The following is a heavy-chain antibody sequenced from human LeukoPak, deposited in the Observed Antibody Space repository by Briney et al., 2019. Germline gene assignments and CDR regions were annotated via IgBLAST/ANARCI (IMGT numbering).Heavy chain of an antibody. CDR3: AKDRGEQSKVPDAFDI. Sequence: GGSLRLSCAASGFTFSSYAMSWVRQAPGKGLEWVSAISGSGGSTYYADSVKGRFTISRDNAKNTLYLQMNSLRAEDTAVYYCAKDRGEQSKVPDAFDIWGQGTMVTVSS. CDR1: GFTFSSYA. D-gene: IGHD1/OR15-1a*01. V-gene: IGHV3-23*01. J-gene: IGHJ3*02. CDR2: ISGSGGST.